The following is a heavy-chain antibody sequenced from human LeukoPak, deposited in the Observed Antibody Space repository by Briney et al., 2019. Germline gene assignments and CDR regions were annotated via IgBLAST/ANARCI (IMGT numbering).Heavy chain of an antibody. CDR1: GYTFTSYE. Sequence: ASVKVSCKASGYTFTSYEIIWVRQATGQGLEWMGWMNPNSGNTGYAQKFQGRVTMTRNTSISTAYMELSSLRSEDTAVYYCARGAYYYGSGSYYRGPDYYMDVWGKGTTVTVSS. V-gene: IGHV1-8*01. CDR3: ARGAYYYGSGSYYRGPDYYMDV. D-gene: IGHD3-10*01. CDR2: MNPNSGNT. J-gene: IGHJ6*03.